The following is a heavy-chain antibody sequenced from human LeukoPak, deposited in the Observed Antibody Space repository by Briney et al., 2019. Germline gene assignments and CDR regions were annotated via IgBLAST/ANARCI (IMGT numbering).Heavy chain of an antibody. CDR2: LSGGGDSR. D-gene: IGHD3-10*01. J-gene: IGHJ4*02. CDR1: GFAFSNYA. V-gene: IGHV3-23*01. CDR3: AKAVRSMVTGGGYFDS. Sequence: GGSLRLSCAASGFAFSNYAMSWVRQAPGKGLEWVSSLSGGGDSRYYADSVMGRFTISRDNSKNTLYLQMNSLRAEDTAGYYCAKAVRSMVTGGGYFDSWGQGTLVTVSS.